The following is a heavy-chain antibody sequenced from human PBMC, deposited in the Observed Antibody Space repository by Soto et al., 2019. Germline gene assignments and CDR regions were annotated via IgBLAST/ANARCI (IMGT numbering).Heavy chain of an antibody. CDR2: IIPILGIA. CDR3: ASHPGGVVTNPLSYYYYMDV. J-gene: IGHJ6*03. D-gene: IGHD3-3*01. V-gene: IGHV1-69*02. Sequence: QVQLVQSGAEVKKPGSSVKVSCKASGGTFSSYTISWVRQAPGQGLEWMGRIIPILGIANYAQKFQGRVTITADKSTSTAYMELSSLRSEDTAVYYCASHPGGVVTNPLSYYYYMDVWGKGTTVTVSS. CDR1: GGTFSSYT.